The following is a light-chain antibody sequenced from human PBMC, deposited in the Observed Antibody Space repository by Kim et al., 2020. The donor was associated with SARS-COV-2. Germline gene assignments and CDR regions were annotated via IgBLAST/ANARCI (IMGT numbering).Light chain of an antibody. J-gene: IGKJ1*01. CDR2: GSS. V-gene: IGKV3-20*01. CDR3: QQYGDYRWT. Sequence: SPGERATLSCRASQSVSSSYLAWYQQKPGQTPRLLIHGSSSRATGIPDRFSGSGSGTDFTLTISRLEPEDFAVYYCQQYGDYRWTFGQGTKVDMK. CDR1: QSVSSSY.